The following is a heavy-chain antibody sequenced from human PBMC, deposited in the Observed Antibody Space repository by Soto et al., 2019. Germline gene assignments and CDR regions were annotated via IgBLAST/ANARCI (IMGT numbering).Heavy chain of an antibody. CDR1: GVTVSSDY. D-gene: IGHD6-19*01. CDR2: INRGGSK. J-gene: IGHJ3*01. V-gene: IGHV3-66*01. Sequence: GGSLRLSCADSGVTVSSDYVGWVRQPPGKGLEWVSAINRGGSKSTEDSVKGRITIYRDNHKNTLYLKMNRLRVEDTALYYWPRENSAWYDALASWGQGTMVT. CDR3: PRENSAWYDALAS.